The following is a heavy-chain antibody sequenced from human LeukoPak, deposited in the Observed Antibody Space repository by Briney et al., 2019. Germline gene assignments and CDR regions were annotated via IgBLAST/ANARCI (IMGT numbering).Heavy chain of an antibody. CDR3: AKDPQRKPKYYDILTGLED. D-gene: IGHD3-9*01. Sequence: GRSLRLSCAASGFTFSSYGMHWVRQAPGKGLEWVAVISHDGSNKYYADSVKGRFTISRDNSKNTLYLQMNSLRAEDTAVYYCAKDPQRKPKYYDILTGLEDWGQGTLVTVSS. CDR2: ISHDGSNK. V-gene: IGHV3-30*18. CDR1: GFTFSSYG. J-gene: IGHJ4*02.